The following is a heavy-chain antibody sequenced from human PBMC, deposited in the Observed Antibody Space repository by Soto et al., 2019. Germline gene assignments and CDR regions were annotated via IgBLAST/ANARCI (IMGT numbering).Heavy chain of an antibody. Sequence: SETLSLTCTVSGGSISSSSYFWGWIRQPPGKGLEWIGSIYYSGSTYYNPSLKSRVMVSVDTSKNQFSLKLSSVTAADTAVYYCARHPSDFWFDPWGQGTLVTVSS. CDR3: ARHPSDFWFDP. V-gene: IGHV4-39*01. CDR2: IYYSGST. D-gene: IGHD2-21*02. CDR1: GGSISSSSYF. J-gene: IGHJ5*02.